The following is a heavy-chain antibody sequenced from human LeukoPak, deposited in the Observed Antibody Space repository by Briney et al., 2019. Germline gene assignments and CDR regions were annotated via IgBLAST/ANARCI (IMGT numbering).Heavy chain of an antibody. Sequence: PGGSLRLSCAASGLTFSSYGMHWVRQAPGKGLEWVAFIRYDGSNKYYADSVKGRFTISRDNSKNTLYVQMNSLRAEDTAVYYCAKEGYSRGYYSYYYMDVWGKGTTVTVSS. CDR2: IRYDGSNK. CDR3: AKEGYSRGYYSYYYMDV. D-gene: IGHD6-13*01. CDR1: GLTFSSYG. V-gene: IGHV3-30*02. J-gene: IGHJ6*03.